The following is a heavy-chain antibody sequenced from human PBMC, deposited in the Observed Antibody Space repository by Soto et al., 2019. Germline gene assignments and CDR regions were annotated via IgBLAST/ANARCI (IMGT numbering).Heavy chain of an antibody. CDR2: INYSGST. J-gene: IGHJ6*02. CDR3: ARGVVYRDVGLAYGMDV. Sequence: LTCAVYGESFSNHYWTWIRQSPGKGLEWVGEINYSGSTRYNWSLGSRVTISVDTSKNQFSLMVTSVTAEDTAVYYCARGVVYRDVGLAYGMDVWGQGTTVTVSS. CDR1: GESFSNHY. D-gene: IGHD3-22*01. V-gene: IGHV4-34*01.